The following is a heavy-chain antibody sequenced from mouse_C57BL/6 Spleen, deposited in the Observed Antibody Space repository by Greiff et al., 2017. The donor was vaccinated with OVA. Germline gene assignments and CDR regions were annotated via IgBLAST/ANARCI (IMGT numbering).Heavy chain of an antibody. J-gene: IGHJ4*01. D-gene: IGHD1-1*01. CDR2: IWSGGST. CDR1: GFSLTSYG. CDR3: ARLGYGSPYYAMDY. Sequence: VMLVESGPGLVQPSQSLSITCTVSGFSLTSYGVHWVRQSPGKGLEWLGVIWSGGSTDYNAAFISRLSISKDNSKSQVFFKMNSLQADDTAIYYCARLGYGSPYYAMDYWGQGTSVTVSS. V-gene: IGHV2-2*01.